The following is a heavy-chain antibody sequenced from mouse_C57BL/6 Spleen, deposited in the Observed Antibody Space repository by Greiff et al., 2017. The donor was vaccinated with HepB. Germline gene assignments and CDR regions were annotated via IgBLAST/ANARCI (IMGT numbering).Heavy chain of an antibody. V-gene: IGHV5-17*01. Sequence: EVKLEESGGGLVKPGGSLKLSCAASGFTFSDYGMHWVRQAPEKGLEWVAYISSGSSTIYYADTVKGRFTISRDNAKNTLFLQMTSLRSEDTAMYYCASGSSYYAMDYWGQGTSVTVSS. CDR2: ISSGSSTI. CDR1: GFTFSDYG. CDR3: ASGSSYYAMDY. J-gene: IGHJ4*01.